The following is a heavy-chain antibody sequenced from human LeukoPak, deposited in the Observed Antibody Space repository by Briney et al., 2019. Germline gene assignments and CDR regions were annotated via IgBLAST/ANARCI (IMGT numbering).Heavy chain of an antibody. J-gene: IGHJ4*02. CDR1: GFTFSDYA. CDR2: FKTNYNQV. CDR3: ARSVPDYTRFDF. D-gene: IGHD4-11*01. V-gene: IGHV3-23*05. Sequence: PGGSLGLSCVASGFTFSDYAVNWVRQAPGKGLEWVSTFKTNYNQVYYAESVRGRFTISTDNSKNTAYLQMNSLRVEDTALYYCARSVPDYTRFDFWGQGALVTVSS.